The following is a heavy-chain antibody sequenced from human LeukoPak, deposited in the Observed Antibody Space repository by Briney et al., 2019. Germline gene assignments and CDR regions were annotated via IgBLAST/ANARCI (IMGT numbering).Heavy chain of an antibody. V-gene: IGHV3-30*02. CDR2: IRYDGSNK. CDR3: AKDGGVVVPAAIHDAFDI. CDR1: GFTFSSYG. D-gene: IGHD2-2*02. Sequence: GGSLRLSCAASGFTFSSYGMHWVRQAPGKGLEWVAFIRYDGSNKYYADSVKGRFTISRDNSKNTLYLQMNSLRAEDTAVYYCAKDGGVVVPAAIHDAFDIWGQGTMVTVSS. J-gene: IGHJ3*02.